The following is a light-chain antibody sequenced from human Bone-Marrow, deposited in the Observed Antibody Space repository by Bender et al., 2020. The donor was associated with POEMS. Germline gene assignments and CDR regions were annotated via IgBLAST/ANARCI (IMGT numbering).Light chain of an antibody. J-gene: IGLJ3*02. CDR3: VAWDASLNGWV. V-gene: IGLV1-44*01. CDR2: TNN. CDR1: GSNIGGYP. Sequence: QLVLTQPPSVSGTPGQRVTIFCSGSGSNIGGYPLNWYQQLPGTAPRFLIYTNNERPSGFPDRFSGSKSGTPASLAITGLQSDDEAIYFCVAWDASLNGWVFGGGTKLTVL.